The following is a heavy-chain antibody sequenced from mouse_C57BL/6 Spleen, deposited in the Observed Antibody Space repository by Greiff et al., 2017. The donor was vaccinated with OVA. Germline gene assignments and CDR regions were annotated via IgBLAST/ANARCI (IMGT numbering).Heavy chain of an antibody. J-gene: IGHJ1*03. V-gene: IGHV1-69*01. Sequence: QVQLQQPGAELVMPGASVKLSCKASGYTFTSYWMHWVKQRPGQGLEWIGEIDPSDSYTNYNQKFKGKSTLTVDKSSSTAYMQLSSLTSEDSAVYYCARSPSYSSHCDVWGTGTTVTVSS. CDR3: ARSPSYSSHCDV. CDR2: IDPSDSYT. CDR1: GYTFTSYW. D-gene: IGHD2-12*01.